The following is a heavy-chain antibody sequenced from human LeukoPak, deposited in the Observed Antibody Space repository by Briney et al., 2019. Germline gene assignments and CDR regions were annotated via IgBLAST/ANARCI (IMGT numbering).Heavy chain of an antibody. CDR1: GGSISSYY. D-gene: IGHD5-18*01. CDR2: IHYSASN. CDR3: ARTTEGGYTYDYFYYYYMDV. Sequence: PSETLSLTCTVSGGSISSYYWRWIRQPPGKGLEGIGYIHYSASNNYNPSLKSRVTISVDTSKNQFSLKLSSVTAADTAVYYCARTTEGGYTYDYFYYYYMDVWGKGTTVTISS. V-gene: IGHV4-59*01. J-gene: IGHJ6*03.